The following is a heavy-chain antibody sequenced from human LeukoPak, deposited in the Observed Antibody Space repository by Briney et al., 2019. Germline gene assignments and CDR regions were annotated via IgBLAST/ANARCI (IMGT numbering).Heavy chain of an antibody. D-gene: IGHD3-10*01. CDR3: ASVPSSGSYYLGDYYYYYMDV. V-gene: IGHV4-59*01. J-gene: IGHJ6*03. CDR1: GGSISSYY. Sequence: SETLSLTCTVSGGSISSYYWSWIRQPPGKGLEWIGYIYYSGSTNYNPSLKSRVTISVDTSKNQFSLKLSSVTAADTAVYYCASVPSSGSYYLGDYYYYYMDVWGKGTTVTVSS. CDR2: IYYSGST.